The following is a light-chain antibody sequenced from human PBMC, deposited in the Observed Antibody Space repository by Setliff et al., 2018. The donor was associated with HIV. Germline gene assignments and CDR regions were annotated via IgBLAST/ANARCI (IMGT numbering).Light chain of an antibody. CDR2: GNN. CDR1: NSNIGAGFD. CDR3: QSYDSSLSGYV. Sequence: QSALTQAPSVSGAPGQRVTISCTGSNSNIGAGFDVHWYQQPPGAAPKLLMYGNNNRPSGVPDRFSGSKSGTSASLAITGLQAEDEADYYCQSYDSSLSGYVFGSGTKSPS. V-gene: IGLV1-40*01. J-gene: IGLJ1*01.